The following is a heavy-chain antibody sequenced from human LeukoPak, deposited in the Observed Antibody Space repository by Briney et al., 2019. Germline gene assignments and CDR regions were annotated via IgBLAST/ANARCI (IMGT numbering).Heavy chain of an antibody. CDR1: GFTFSSYA. V-gene: IGHV3-23*01. CDR3: AKDGAWGDYYAPFDP. CDR2: ISGSGGST. Sequence: GGSLRLSCAASGFTFSSYAMSWVRQAPGKGLEWVSAISGSGGSTYYADSVKGRFTISRDNSKNTLYLQMNSLRAEDTAVYYCAKDGAWGDYYAPFDPWGQGTLVTVSS. D-gene: IGHD3-10*01. J-gene: IGHJ5*02.